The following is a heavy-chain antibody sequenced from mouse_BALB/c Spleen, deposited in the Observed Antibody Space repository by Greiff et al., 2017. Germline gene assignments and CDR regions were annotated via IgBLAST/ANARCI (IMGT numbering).Heavy chain of an antibody. V-gene: IGHV2-2*02. D-gene: IGHD2-1*01. CDR2: IWSGGST. J-gene: IGHJ4*01. CDR3: ARKDGNYEGYAMDY. CDR1: GFSLTSYG. Sequence: VQLQQSGPGLVQPSQSLSITCTVSGFSLTSYGVHWVRQSPGKGLEWLGVIWSGGSTDYYAAFISRLSISKDNSKSQVFFKMNSLQANDTAIYYCARKDGNYEGYAMDYWGQGTSVTVSS.